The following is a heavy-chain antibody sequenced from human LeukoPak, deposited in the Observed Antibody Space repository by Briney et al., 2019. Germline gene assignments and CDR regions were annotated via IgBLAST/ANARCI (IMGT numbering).Heavy chain of an antibody. V-gene: IGHV4-59*01. CDR1: GGSISSYY. CDR2: IYYSGST. D-gene: IGHD2-2*01. J-gene: IGHJ5*02. Sequence: PSETLSLTCTVSGGSISSYYWSWIRQPPGKGLEWIGFIYYSGSTNYNPSLKSRVTISVDTSKNQFSLKLSSVTAADTAVYYCATVIGRFVVVPAPLWFDPWGQGTLVTVSS. CDR3: ATVIGRFVVVPAPLWFDP.